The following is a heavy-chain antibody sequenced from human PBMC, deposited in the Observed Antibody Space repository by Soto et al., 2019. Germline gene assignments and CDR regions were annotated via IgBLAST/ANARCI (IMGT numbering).Heavy chain of an antibody. V-gene: IGHV1-18*01. Sequence: ALVKVACKASGYTNTSYGISWVRKKTRQGLEWMGWISAYNGNTNYAQKLQGRVTMTTDTSTSTAYMELRSLRSDDTAVYYCARDAVLYYDFWSGRLDNWFDPWGQGTLVTVSS. CDR2: ISAYNGNT. CDR3: ARDAVLYYDFWSGRLDNWFDP. J-gene: IGHJ5*02. D-gene: IGHD3-3*01. CDR1: GYTNTSYG.